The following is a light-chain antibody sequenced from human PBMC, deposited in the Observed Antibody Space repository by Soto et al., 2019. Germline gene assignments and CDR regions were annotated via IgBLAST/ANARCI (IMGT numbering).Light chain of an antibody. CDR1: ESISRH. Sequence: DIQMVHAPSCRSASVGERVTITCLAAESISRHLNWYQQKPGRAPDLLIYAASTLQNGVPSRFTGSGPGTEFTLTITGLQLEDCATYYCQQDYSTLATFGQGTRLEIK. V-gene: IGKV1-39*01. CDR3: QQDYSTLAT. J-gene: IGKJ5*01. CDR2: AAS.